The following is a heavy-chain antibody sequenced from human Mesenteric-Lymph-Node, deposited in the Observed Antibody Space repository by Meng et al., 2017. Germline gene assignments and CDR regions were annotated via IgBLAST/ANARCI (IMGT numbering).Heavy chain of an antibody. Sequence: QGQLQQWGAGLLKPSETLSLTCAVYGGSFSGYYWSWIRQPPGKGLEWIGEINHSGSTNYNPSLKSRVTISVDTSKNQFSLKLSSVTAADTAVYYCARKVATNLDLWGRGTLVTVSS. D-gene: IGHD5-12*01. CDR2: INHSGST. CDR1: GGSFSGYY. V-gene: IGHV4-34*01. CDR3: ARKVATNLDL. J-gene: IGHJ2*01.